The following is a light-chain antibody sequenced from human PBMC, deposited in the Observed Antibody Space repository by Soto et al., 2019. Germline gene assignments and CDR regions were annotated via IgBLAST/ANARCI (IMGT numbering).Light chain of an antibody. CDR1: SGSIASNY. CDR3: HSYESDNVI. Sequence: NFMLTQPHSVSESPGKTVTISCTRSSGSIASNYVQWYQQRPGSAPTSVIYDDNQRPSEVPDRFSGSIDSSSNSASLTISGLKTEDEADYYCHSYESDNVIFGGGTKLTVL. CDR2: DDN. J-gene: IGLJ2*01. V-gene: IGLV6-57*04.